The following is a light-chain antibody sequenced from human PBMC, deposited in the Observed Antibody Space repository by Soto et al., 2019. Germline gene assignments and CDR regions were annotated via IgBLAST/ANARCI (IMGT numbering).Light chain of an antibody. CDR2: DAS. Sequence: DIQMTQSPSTLSGSVGDRVTITCRASQSISSWLAWYQQKPGKAPKLLIYDASSLESGVPSRFSGSGSGTEFTLTISNLQPDDFATYCCQQYNSYWTFGQGTKVDIK. J-gene: IGKJ1*01. V-gene: IGKV1-5*01. CDR3: QQYNSYWT. CDR1: QSISSW.